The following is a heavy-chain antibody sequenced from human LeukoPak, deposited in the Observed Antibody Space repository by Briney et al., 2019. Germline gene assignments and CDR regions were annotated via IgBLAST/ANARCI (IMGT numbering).Heavy chain of an antibody. V-gene: IGHV1-2*02. J-gene: IGHJ5*02. D-gene: IGHD3-22*01. CDR2: INPNSGGT. Sequence: RGASVKVSCKASGYTFTGYYMHWVRQAPGQGLEWMGWINPNSGGTNYAQKFQGRVTMTRDTSISTAYMELSRLRSDDTAVYYCARDPAYYYDSSGYGAFDPWGQGTLVTVSS. CDR1: GYTFTGYY. CDR3: ARDPAYYYDSSGYGAFDP.